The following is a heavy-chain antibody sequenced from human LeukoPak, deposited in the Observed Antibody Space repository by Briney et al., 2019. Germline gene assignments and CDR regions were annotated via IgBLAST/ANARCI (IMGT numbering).Heavy chain of an antibody. CDR1: GFTFSTYS. V-gene: IGHV3-74*01. CDR2: INSDGSST. Sequence: GGSLRLSCAASGFTFSTYSMNWVRQGPGKGLVWVSRINSDGSSTSYADSVKGRFTISRDNAKNTLYLQMNSPRAEDTAVYYCARDQERLGNYIGFWGQGTLVTVSS. CDR3: ARDQERLGNYIGF. D-gene: IGHD1-7*01. J-gene: IGHJ4*02.